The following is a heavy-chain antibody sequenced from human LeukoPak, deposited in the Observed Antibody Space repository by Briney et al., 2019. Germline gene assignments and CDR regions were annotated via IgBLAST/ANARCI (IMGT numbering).Heavy chain of an antibody. D-gene: IGHD1-1*01. CDR2: IYYSGST. CDR1: GGSISSYH. V-gene: IGHV4-59*08. Sequence: SETLSLTCTVSGGSISSYHWSWIRQPPGKGLEWIGYIYYSGSTNCNPSLKSRVTISVDTSKNQFSLKLSSVTAADTAVYYCARPVPSRLGWFDPWGQGTLVTVSS. CDR3: ARPVPSRLGWFDP. J-gene: IGHJ5*02.